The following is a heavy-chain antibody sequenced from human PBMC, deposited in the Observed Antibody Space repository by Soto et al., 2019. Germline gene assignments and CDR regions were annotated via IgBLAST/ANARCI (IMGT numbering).Heavy chain of an antibody. CDR1: GFTFSSYS. V-gene: IGHV3-21*01. CDR2: ISSSSSYI. Sequence: GVSLRLSCAASGFTFSSYSMNWVRQAPGKGLEWVSSISSSSSYIYYADSVKGRFTISRDNAKNSLYLQMNSLRAEDTAVYPCARDHYGDYPKYEFFDLWGRGTLVIVSS. D-gene: IGHD4-17*01. J-gene: IGHJ2*01. CDR3: ARDHYGDYPKYEFFDL.